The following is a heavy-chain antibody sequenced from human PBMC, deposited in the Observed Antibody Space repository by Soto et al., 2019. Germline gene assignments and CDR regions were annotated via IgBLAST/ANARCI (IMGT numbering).Heavy chain of an antibody. V-gene: IGHV3-7*01. CDR1: GFTFSSYW. D-gene: IGHD1-7*01. CDR2: IKQDGSEQ. CDR3: ARVEDWNSLDY. Sequence: EVQLVESGGGLVQPGGSLRLSCAASGFTFSSYWMSWVRQAPGKVLEWVANIKQDGSEQYYVDSVKGTFTIPRDNAKNSLSVQMNSLSAEDTDVYDCARVEDWNSLDYWGQGTLVTVS. J-gene: IGHJ4*02.